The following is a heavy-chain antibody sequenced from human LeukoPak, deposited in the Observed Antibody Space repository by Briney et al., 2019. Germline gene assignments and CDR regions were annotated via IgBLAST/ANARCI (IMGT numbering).Heavy chain of an antibody. CDR3: ARDRYMYV. Sequence: PSETLSLTCTVSGGSMNNYYWTWIRQPPGKGLEWVGHIHYSGSSNYNPSLKSRVTISGETSKTQFSLKLSSATAAGTAVYYCARDRYMYVWGKGTTVTVSS. V-gene: IGHV4-59*01. CDR1: GGSMNNYY. J-gene: IGHJ6*03. CDR2: IHYSGSS.